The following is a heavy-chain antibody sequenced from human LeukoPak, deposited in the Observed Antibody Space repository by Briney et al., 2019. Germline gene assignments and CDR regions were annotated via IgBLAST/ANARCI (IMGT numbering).Heavy chain of an antibody. J-gene: IGHJ4*02. D-gene: IGHD2-2*01. CDR2: ISGSGGST. CDR1: GFTFSSYA. CDR3: AKSRASSWYSDY. Sequence: PGGSLRLSCAASGFTFSSYAMSWVRQAPGKGLEWVSAISGSGGSTYYADSVKGRFTISRDDSKNTLYLQMNSLRAEDTAVYYCAKSRASSWYSDYWGQGTLVTGSS. V-gene: IGHV3-23*01.